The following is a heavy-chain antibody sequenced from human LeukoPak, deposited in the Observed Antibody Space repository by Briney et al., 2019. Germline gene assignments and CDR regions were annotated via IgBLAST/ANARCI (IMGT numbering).Heavy chain of an antibody. CDR3: AALFFYYDSSGSHY. D-gene: IGHD3-22*01. CDR1: GFTFSSYG. V-gene: IGHV3-30*03. CDR2: ISYDGSNK. J-gene: IGHJ4*02. Sequence: GGSLRLSCAASGFTFSSYGMHWVRQAPGKGLEWVAVISYDGSNKYYADSVKGRFTISRDNSKNTLYLQMSSLRAEDTAVYYCAALFFYYDSSGSHYWGQGTLVTVSS.